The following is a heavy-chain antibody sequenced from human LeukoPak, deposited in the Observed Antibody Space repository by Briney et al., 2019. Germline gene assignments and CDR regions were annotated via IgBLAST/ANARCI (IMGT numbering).Heavy chain of an antibody. CDR2: ISGSGGST. J-gene: IGHJ4*02. Sequence: GGSLRLSCAASGDTFGRYWMSWVRQAPGKGLEWVSAISGSGGSTYYADSVKGRFTISRDNSKNTLYLQMNSLRAEDTAVYYCAKSMATIRAIDYWGQGTLVTVSS. CDR1: GDTFGRYW. V-gene: IGHV3-23*01. CDR3: AKSMATIRAIDY. D-gene: IGHD5-12*01.